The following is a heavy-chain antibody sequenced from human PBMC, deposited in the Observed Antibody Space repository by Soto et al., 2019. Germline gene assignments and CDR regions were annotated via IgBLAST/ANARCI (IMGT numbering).Heavy chain of an antibody. V-gene: IGHV3-30*18. Sequence: GGSLRLSCEVSGFSFSSYAMHWVRQAPGKGLEWVAVISYDQSNEYYADSVKGRLTISRDNSKNTLYLQVESLRPEDTAVYYCPKGVGGDDDSGGHYHGMYGWGKGT. CDR3: PKGVGGDDDSGGHYHGMYG. CDR1: GFSFSSYA. J-gene: IGHJ6*04. D-gene: IGHD3-22*01. CDR2: ISYDQSNE.